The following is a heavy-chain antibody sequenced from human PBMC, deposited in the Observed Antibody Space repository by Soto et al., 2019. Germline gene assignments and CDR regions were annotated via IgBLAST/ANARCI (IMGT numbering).Heavy chain of an antibody. V-gene: IGHV3-33*01. CDR3: ASLNTRQQLYTSGMDV. CDR2: IWYDGSNK. D-gene: IGHD6-13*01. Sequence: QVQLVESGGGVVQPGRSLRLSCAASGFTFSSYGMHWVRQAPGKGLEWVAVIWYDGSNKYYADSVKGRFTISRDNSKNTLYLQMNSLRAGDTAVYYFASLNTRQQLYTSGMDVWGQGTTVTVSS. CDR1: GFTFSSYG. J-gene: IGHJ6*02.